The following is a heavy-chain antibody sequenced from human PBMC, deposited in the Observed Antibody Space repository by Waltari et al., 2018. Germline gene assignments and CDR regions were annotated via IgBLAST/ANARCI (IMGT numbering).Heavy chain of an antibody. V-gene: IGHV3-7*01. CDR1: SRYG. J-gene: IGHJ4*02. CDR3: VRAGWELDY. D-gene: IGHD1-26*01. Sequence: SRYGMAWVRQAPGKGLEWVAHIKEDGTMTFYVDSVKGRFTIFKDDAKNTVFLQMSSLRVEDTAIYYCVRAGWELDYWGQGALVTVSS. CDR2: IKEDGTMT.